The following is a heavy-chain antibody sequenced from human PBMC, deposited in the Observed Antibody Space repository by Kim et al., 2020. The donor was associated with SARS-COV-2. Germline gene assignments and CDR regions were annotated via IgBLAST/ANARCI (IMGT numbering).Heavy chain of an antibody. D-gene: IGHD3-10*01. Sequence: YYNPSLKSRVTISIDTSKNQFSLKLSSVTAADTAVYYCARSYYGSGTFDYWGQGTLVTVSS. J-gene: IGHJ4*02. CDR3: ARSYYGSGTFDY. V-gene: IGHV4-39*01.